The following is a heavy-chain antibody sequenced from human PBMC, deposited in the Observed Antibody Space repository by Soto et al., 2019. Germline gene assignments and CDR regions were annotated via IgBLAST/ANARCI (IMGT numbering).Heavy chain of an antibody. CDR1: GFSFSSFG. Sequence: PGGSLRLSCAASGFSFSSFGMHWVRQAPGKGPEWVAFMSYHGINKYYADSVKGRFTISRDNSKNTLYLQMNSLRAEDTAVYYCAKDRSGYGSGYYYYYYGMDVWGQGTTVTVSS. CDR3: AKDRSGYGSGYYYYYYGMDV. D-gene: IGHD3-10*01. V-gene: IGHV3-30*18. J-gene: IGHJ6*02. CDR2: MSYHGINK.